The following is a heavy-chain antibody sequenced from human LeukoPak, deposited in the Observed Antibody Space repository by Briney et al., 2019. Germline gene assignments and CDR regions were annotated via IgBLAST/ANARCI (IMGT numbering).Heavy chain of an antibody. V-gene: IGHV4-59*01. CDR1: GASINTYF. Sequence: SETLSLTCTVSGASINTYFWSWIRQPPGKGLEWIGYIYYSGSTNYNPSLKSRVTISVDTSKNQFSLKLSSVTAADTAVYFCASGPRNYYYSGSYHYWGQGTLVTVSS. J-gene: IGHJ4*02. D-gene: IGHD3-10*01. CDR2: IYYSGST. CDR3: ASGPRNYYYSGSYHY.